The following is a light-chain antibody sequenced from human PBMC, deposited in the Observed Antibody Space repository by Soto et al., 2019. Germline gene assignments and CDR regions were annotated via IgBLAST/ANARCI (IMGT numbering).Light chain of an antibody. V-gene: IGLV6-57*04. CDR3: QSYDSSNRV. CDR2: EDN. CDR1: SGSIASNY. J-gene: IGLJ2*01. Sequence: NFMLTQPHSVSESPGKTVTISCTRSSGSIASNYVQWYQQRPGSAPTTVIYEDNQRPSGVPDRFSGSIDSSSNSASLTISGLKNADEADYYCQSYDSSNRVFGGGTKLTVL.